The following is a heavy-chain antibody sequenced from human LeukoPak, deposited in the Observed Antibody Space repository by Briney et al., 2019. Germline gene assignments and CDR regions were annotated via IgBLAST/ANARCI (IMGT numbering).Heavy chain of an antibody. CDR1: GGSFSGYY. D-gene: IGHD2-2*01. Sequence: SETLSLTCAVYGGSFSGYYWSWIRQPAGKGLEWVGRIYTSGSINYNPSLKSRVTISVDTSKNQFSLNLYSVTAADTAVYYCARAPVSSIVVVPAATFKYYYYYMDVWGKGTTVTISS. CDR3: ARAPVSSIVVVPAATFKYYYYYMDV. CDR2: IYTSGSI. V-gene: IGHV4-59*10. J-gene: IGHJ6*03.